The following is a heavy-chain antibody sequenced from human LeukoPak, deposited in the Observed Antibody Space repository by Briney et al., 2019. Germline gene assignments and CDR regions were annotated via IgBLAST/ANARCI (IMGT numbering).Heavy chain of an antibody. CDR2: ICCSSGNI. D-gene: IGHD5-24*01. CDR1: GFTFSHYA. CDR3: AKQAETANFDQ. Sequence: PGGSLKLSCAASGFTFSHYAMPWVRQTPGKRLEWVSLICCSSGNIQYAAAVQGSFTISRDNSKRTLYLQMNSLRGDDAAVYYCAKQAETANFDQWGQGTLVTVSS. V-gene: IGHV3-23*01. J-gene: IGHJ4*02.